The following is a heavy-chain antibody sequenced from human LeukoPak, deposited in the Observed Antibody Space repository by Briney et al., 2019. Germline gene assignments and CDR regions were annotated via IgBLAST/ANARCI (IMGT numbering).Heavy chain of an antibody. CDR1: GFTFSSYA. D-gene: IGHD3-10*01. CDR2: ISGSGGST. J-gene: IGHJ4*02. Sequence: GGSLRLSCAASGFTFSSYAMSWVRQAPGKGLEWVSAISGSGGSTYYADSVKGRFTIPRDNSKNTLYLQMNSLRPEDTAMYYCAGRSGSNDYWGQGTLVTVSS. CDR3: AGRSGSNDY. V-gene: IGHV3-23*01.